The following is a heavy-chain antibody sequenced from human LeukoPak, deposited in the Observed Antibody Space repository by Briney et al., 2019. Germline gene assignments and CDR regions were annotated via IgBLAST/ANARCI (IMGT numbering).Heavy chain of an antibody. CDR1: G. J-gene: IGHJ3*02. CDR2: ISAYNGNT. CDR3: ARVLGGAFDI. V-gene: IGHV1-18*01. Sequence: GMXWVXQAPGQGLEWMGWISAYNGNTNYAQKLKGRVTMTTDTSTSTAYMDLRSLRSDDTAVYYCARVLGGAFDIGGQGTMVTVS.